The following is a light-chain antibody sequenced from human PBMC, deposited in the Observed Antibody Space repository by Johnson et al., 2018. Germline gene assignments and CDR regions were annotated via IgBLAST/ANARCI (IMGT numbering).Light chain of an antibody. CDR1: SSNIGNNY. CDR3: GTWDSSLSAGKV. Sequence: QSVLTQPPSVSAAPGQKVTISCSGSSSNIGNNYVSWYQQLPGTAPKLLIYENNKRPSGIPDRFSGSKSGTSATLGITGLQTGAEADYYYGTWDSSLSAGKVFGTGTKGTVL. CDR2: ENN. J-gene: IGLJ1*01. V-gene: IGLV1-51*02.